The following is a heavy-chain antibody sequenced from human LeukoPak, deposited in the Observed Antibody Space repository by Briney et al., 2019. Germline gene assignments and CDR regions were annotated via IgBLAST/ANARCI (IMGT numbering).Heavy chain of an antibody. Sequence: KSSETLSLTCTVSGGSISSYYWSWIRQPPGKGLEWIGYIYYSGSTNYNPSLKSRVTISVDTSKNQFSLKLSSVTAADTAVYYCARSQYSYGVDYWGQGTLVTVSS. CDR2: IYYSGST. D-gene: IGHD5-18*01. CDR1: GGSISSYY. V-gene: IGHV4-59*08. J-gene: IGHJ4*02. CDR3: ARSQYSYGVDY.